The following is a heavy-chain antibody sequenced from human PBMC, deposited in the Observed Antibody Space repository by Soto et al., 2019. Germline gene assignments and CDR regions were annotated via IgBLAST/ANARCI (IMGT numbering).Heavy chain of an antibody. CDR1: GYTFTRNW. V-gene: IGHV5-51*01. CDR2: IYPSDSDT. J-gene: IGHJ3*02. D-gene: IGHD3-3*01. Sequence: GESLKISCKGSGYTFTRNWIGWVRQMPGKGLEWMGIIYPSDSDTRYSPSFQGQVTFSADKSISTAYLQWSSLKASDTAMYYCARQTEGDFWSGYGAFDIWGQGTMVTVSS. CDR3: ARQTEGDFWSGYGAFDI.